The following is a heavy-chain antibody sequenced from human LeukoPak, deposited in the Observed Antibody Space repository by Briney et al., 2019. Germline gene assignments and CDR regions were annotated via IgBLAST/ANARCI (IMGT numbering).Heavy chain of an antibody. CDR2: INHSGST. CDR3: ARGRGRNNWNNFDY. CDR1: GGSFSGYD. V-gene: IGHV4-34*01. D-gene: IGHD1-20*01. J-gene: IGHJ4*02. Sequence: SETLSLTCAVYGGSFSGYDWSWIRQSPGKGLEWIGEINHSGSTNYNPSLKSRFTISVDASKNQFSLKLSSVTAADTAVYYCARGRGRNNWNNFDYWGQGTLVTVSS.